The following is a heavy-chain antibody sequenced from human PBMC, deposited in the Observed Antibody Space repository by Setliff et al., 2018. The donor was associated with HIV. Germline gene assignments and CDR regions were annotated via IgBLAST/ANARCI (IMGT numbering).Heavy chain of an antibody. CDR3: TRGRDGYNWASVAFDI. D-gene: IGHD5-12*01. J-gene: IGHJ3*02. CDR2: IRSKTYGGTT. V-gene: IGHV3-49*04. CDR1: GFIFGDYA. Sequence: GSLRLSCTTSGFIFGDYAMSWVRQAPGKGLEWVGLIRSKTYGGTTEYAASVKDRFTISRDESKSIAYLQMNSLKTEDTAVYYCTRGRDGYNWASVAFDIWGQGTMVTVSS.